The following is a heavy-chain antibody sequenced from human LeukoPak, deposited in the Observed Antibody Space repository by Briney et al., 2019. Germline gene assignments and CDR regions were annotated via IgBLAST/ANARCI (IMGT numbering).Heavy chain of an antibody. J-gene: IGHJ4*02. Sequence: ASVKVSCKVSGYTFTAYYMHWVRQAPGQGLEWMGMINPNSGDTNYAQKFQGRVTMTRDTSISTAYMELSRLRSDDTAVYYCAREPGYCTGGSCFDYWGQGTLVTVSS. CDR1: GYTFTAYY. CDR3: AREPGYCTGGSCFDY. CDR2: INPNSGDT. V-gene: IGHV1-2*02. D-gene: IGHD2-15*01.